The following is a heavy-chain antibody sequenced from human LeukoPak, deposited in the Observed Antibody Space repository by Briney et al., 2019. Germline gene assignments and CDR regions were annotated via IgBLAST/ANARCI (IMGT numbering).Heavy chain of an antibody. CDR2: ISSSDSTI. J-gene: IGHJ6*04. V-gene: IGHV3-48*03. Sequence: GVSLRLSCAASGFTFSSYEMNWVRQSPGKGLEGVSYISSSDSTIYYADSVKGRFTISRDNAKNLLYLQMNSLRAEDTAVYYCAELGIPMLGGVWGKGTTVTISS. CDR1: GFTFSSYE. CDR3: AELGIPMLGGV. D-gene: IGHD3-10*02.